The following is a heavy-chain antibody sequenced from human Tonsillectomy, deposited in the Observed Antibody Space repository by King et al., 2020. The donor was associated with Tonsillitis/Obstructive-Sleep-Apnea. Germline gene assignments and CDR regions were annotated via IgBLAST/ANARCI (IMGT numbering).Heavy chain of an antibody. CDR2: INSDGSST. CDR3: ARAGRYCSSTSCYTGDY. V-gene: IGHV3-74*02. D-gene: IGHD2-2*02. J-gene: IGHJ4*02. Sequence: VQLVESGGGLVQPGGSLRLSCAASGFTFSTYWMHWVRQAPGKGLVWVSRINSDGSSTTYADSVKGRFTISRDNAKNTLYLQMNSLRAEDTAVYYCARAGRYCSSTSCYTGDYWGQGTLVTVSS. CDR1: GFTFSTYW.